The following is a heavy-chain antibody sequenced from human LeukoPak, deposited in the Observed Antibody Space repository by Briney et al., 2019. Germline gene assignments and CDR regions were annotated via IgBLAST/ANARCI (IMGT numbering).Heavy chain of an antibody. J-gene: IGHJ4*02. Sequence: PSQTLSLTCTVSGGSISSGGYYWSWIRQHPGKGLEWIGYIYYSGSTYYNPSPKSRVTISVDTSKNQFSLKLSSVTAADTAVYYCAREDNWNYDYWGQGTLVTVSS. CDR2: IYYSGST. CDR3: AREDNWNYDY. CDR1: GGSISSGGYY. D-gene: IGHD1-7*01. V-gene: IGHV4-31*03.